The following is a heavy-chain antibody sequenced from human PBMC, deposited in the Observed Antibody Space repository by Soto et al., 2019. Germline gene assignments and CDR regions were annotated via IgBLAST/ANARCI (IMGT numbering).Heavy chain of an antibody. CDR2: INSDGGST. J-gene: IGHJ6*02. CDR1: GFTFSSYW. V-gene: IGHV3-74*01. Sequence: PGGSLRLSCAASGFTFSSYWMHWVRQAPGKGLVWVSRINSDGGSTSYADSVKGRFTISRDNAKNTLYLQMNSLRAEDTAVYYCAREGSYYDFWSGMDVWGQGTTVTVSS. CDR3: AREGSYYDFWSGMDV. D-gene: IGHD3-3*01.